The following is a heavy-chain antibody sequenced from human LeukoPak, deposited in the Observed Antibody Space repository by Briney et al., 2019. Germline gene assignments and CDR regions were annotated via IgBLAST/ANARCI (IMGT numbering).Heavy chain of an antibody. J-gene: IGHJ4*02. CDR3: AKDPHARIPGGVLH. CDR2: ISGSGGST. CDR1: EFTFSSYA. D-gene: IGHD1-14*01. V-gene: IGHV3-23*01. Sequence: GGSLRLYCAASEFTFSSYAMNWVRQAPGKGLEWVSGISGSGGSTYYADSVKGRFTISRDNSKNTLYLQMNSLRAEDTAVYYCAKDPHARIPGGVLHWDQGTLVTASA.